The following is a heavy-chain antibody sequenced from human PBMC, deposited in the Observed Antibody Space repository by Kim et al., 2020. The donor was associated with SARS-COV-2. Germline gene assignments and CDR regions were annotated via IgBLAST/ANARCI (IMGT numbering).Heavy chain of an antibody. D-gene: IGHD2-21*01. Sequence: GGSLRLSCAASGFTFGDYYMSWFRQAPGRGLEWVSYISGGSSSTNYADSVKGRVTVSRDNAKNSLYLQMNSLRTEDTAIYYCARSENMWFGEFDFWRQGVSATLSS. CDR2: ISGGSSST. CDR1: GFTFGDYY. J-gene: IGHJ4*02. CDR3: ARSENMWFGEFDF. V-gene: IGHV3-11*06.